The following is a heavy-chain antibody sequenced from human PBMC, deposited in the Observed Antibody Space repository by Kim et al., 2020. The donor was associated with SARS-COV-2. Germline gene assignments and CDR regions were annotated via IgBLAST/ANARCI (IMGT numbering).Heavy chain of an antibody. Sequence: SNKSHADSVKGRFTISRDNSKNTLYLQMNSLRAEDTAVYYCARDIGSAFDIWGQGTMVTVSS. J-gene: IGHJ3*02. CDR3: ARDIGSAFDI. D-gene: IGHD2-15*01. CDR2: SNK. V-gene: IGHV3-30-3*01.